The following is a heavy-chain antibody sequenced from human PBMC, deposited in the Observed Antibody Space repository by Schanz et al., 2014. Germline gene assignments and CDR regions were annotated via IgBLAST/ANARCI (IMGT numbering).Heavy chain of an antibody. CDR3: ATGRDLEDDCDH. CDR2: IIPLLDLG. V-gene: IGHV1-69*04. J-gene: IGHJ4*02. CDR1: GGTFSSSG. D-gene: IGHD2-15*01. Sequence: KVSCKASGGTFSSSGVSWVRQAPGQWLEWMGRIIPLLDLGSHAQKCQDRATLTADKSTGTACMELKSLTSEDTAIYYCATGRDLEDDCDHWGEGKLVNVS.